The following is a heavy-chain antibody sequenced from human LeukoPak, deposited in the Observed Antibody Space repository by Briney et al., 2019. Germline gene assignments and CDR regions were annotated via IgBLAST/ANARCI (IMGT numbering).Heavy chain of an antibody. CDR3: STYHYYGSGSFDY. CDR1: GYTFTSYG. D-gene: IGHD3-10*01. CDR2: ISAYNGNT. V-gene: IGHV1-18*01. J-gene: IGHJ4*02. Sequence: ASVKVSCTASGYTFTSYGISWVRQAPGQGLEWMGWISAYNGNTNYAQKIQGRVTMTTDTSTSTAYMELRSLRSDDTAVYYCSTYHYYGSGSFDYWGQGTLVTVSS.